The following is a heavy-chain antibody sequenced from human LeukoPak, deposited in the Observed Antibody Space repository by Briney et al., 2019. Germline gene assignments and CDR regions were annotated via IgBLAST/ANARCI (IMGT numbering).Heavy chain of an antibody. D-gene: IGHD2-2*02. CDR1: GFTFSPYW. V-gene: IGHV3-74*01. Sequence: GGSLRLSCAASGFTFSPYWMHWVRQVPGKGLVWVSDINSDGTITHYADSVKGRFTVSRDNAQDTLYLQMNSLRAEDTAVYYCARGTALQDYWGQGTLVTVSS. CDR3: ARGTALQDY. J-gene: IGHJ4*02. CDR2: INSDGTIT.